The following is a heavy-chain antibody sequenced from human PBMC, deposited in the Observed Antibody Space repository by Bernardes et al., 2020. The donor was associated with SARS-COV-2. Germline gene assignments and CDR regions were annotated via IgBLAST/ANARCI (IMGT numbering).Heavy chain of an antibody. V-gene: IGHV3-23*01. Sequence: GGSLRLSCAASGFNFMYYGMTWVRQAPGKGLEWVSAISCSGHSTYYADSVQGRFTISRDNSKNTLYLQMNSLRVEDTAIYYCAKEGFYDGSGYSANYDSYDYWGQGTLVTVSS. CDR2: ISCSGHST. D-gene: IGHD3-22*01. CDR3: AKEGFYDGSGYSANYDSYDY. CDR1: GFNFMYYG. J-gene: IGHJ4*02.